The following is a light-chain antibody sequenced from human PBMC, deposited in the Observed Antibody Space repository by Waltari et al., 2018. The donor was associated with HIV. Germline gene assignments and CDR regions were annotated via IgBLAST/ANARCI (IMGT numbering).Light chain of an antibody. CDR3: QVWDSSSEHVV. CDR1: NIGSKH. V-gene: IGLV3-21*04. J-gene: IGLJ2*01. CDR2: NDS. Sequence: SYVLTQPPSVSVAPGKTARMTCGGNNIGSKHVHWYQQRPGQAPVVVIHNDSDRPSGIPERFSGSNSGNTATLTINRVEAGDEADYYCQVWDSSSEHVVFGGGTKLTVL.